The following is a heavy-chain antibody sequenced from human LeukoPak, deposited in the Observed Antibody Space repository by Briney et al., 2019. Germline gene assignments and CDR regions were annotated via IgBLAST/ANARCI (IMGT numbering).Heavy chain of an antibody. J-gene: IGHJ6*03. CDR1: GFTFSSYG. Sequence: QPGGSLRLSCAASGFTFSSYGMHWVRQAPGKGLEWVAFIRYDGSNKYYADSVKGRFTISRDNAKNSLYLQMNSLRAEDTAVYYCARADSSIDYMDVWGKGTTVTVSS. V-gene: IGHV3-30*02. CDR2: IRYDGSNK. CDR3: ARADSSIDYMDV. D-gene: IGHD6-13*01.